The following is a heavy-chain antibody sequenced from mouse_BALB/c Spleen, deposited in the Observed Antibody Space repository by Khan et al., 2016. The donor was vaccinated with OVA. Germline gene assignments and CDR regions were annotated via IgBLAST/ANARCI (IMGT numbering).Heavy chain of an antibody. J-gene: IGHJ3*01. CDR1: GYTFSSYY. D-gene: IGHD2-2*01. CDR2: INPNNGGT. V-gene: IGHV1-53*01. CDR3: TRSGYGSFAY. Sequence: QVQLKQSGTELVKPGASVKLFCKASGYTFSSYYMYWVKQRPGQGLEWIGEINPNNGGTNFNEKFKSKATLTVDKSSSTSYMQLSSLTSEDSAVYYCTRSGYGSFAYWGQGTLVTVSA.